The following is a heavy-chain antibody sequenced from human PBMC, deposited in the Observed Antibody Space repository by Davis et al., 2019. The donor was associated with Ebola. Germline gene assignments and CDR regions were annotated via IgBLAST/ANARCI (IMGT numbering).Heavy chain of an antibody. CDR3: VKKGRLVPGNSWFDA. CDR2: ITGSGDMT. Sequence: GESLKISCAASGFSFSTYVITWVRQAPGRGPEWVSGITGSGDMTTYTDSVNGRFTISSDNSKNTLYLQINSLRVEDTAVYHCVKKGRLVPGNSWFDAWGQGTLVTVSS. J-gene: IGHJ5*02. CDR1: GFSFSTYV. D-gene: IGHD2-8*02. V-gene: IGHV3-23*01.